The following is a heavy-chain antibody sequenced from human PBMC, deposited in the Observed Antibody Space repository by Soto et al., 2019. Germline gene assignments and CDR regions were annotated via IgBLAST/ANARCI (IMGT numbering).Heavy chain of an antibody. CDR1: GFTFSSYG. CDR3: AKAVYSWSYFDY. D-gene: IGHD3-3*01. V-gene: IGHV3-30*18. CDR2: ISYDGSNK. Sequence: QVQLVESGGGVVQPGRSLRLSCAASGFTFSSYGMHWVRQAPGKGLEWVTVISYDGSNKYYADSVKGRFTISRDNSKNTLYLQMNSLRAEDTAVYYCAKAVYSWSYFDYWGQGTLVTVSS. J-gene: IGHJ4*02.